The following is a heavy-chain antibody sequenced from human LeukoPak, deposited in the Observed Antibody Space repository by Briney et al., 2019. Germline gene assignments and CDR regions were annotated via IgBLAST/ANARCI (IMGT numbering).Heavy chain of an antibody. Sequence: GGSLRLSCEASGFTFRNYWMIWVRQAPGKGLERVANIKEDGSETYYVDSVKGRFTISRDNTKNSLYLQMNSLKTEDTAVYYCTTGAGRGYWGQGTLVTVSS. CDR3: TTGAGRGY. D-gene: IGHD3-10*01. V-gene: IGHV3-7*03. CDR1: GFTFRNYW. J-gene: IGHJ4*02. CDR2: IKEDGSET.